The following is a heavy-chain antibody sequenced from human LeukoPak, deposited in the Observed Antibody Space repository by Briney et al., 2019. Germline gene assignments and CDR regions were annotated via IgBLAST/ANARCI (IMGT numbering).Heavy chain of an antibody. CDR3: AKASVTTT. V-gene: IGHV3-30*02. D-gene: IGHD3-22*01. Sequence: GGSLRLSCAASGFTFSSYSMNWVRQAPGKGLEWVTFIRYDGSSKYYADSVKGRFTISRDNSKNTLYLQMNSLRAEDTAVYYCAKASVTTTWGQGTLVTVSS. J-gene: IGHJ5*02. CDR1: GFTFSSYS. CDR2: IRYDGSSK.